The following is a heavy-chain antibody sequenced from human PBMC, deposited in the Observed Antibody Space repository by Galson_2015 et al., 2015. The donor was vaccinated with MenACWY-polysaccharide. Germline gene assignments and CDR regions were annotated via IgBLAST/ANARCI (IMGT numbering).Heavy chain of an antibody. Sequence: SGAEVKKPGESLRISCKGSGYSFPTNWIGWVRQMPGKGLEWMGIIYPSDSDTRYSPSFQGQVTISADKSINTAYLQWSSLKASDTAMYYCARHYGARVDYWGQGTLVTVSS. V-gene: IGHV5-51*01. CDR3: ARHYGARVDY. CDR1: GYSFPTNW. J-gene: IGHJ4*02. CDR2: IYPSDSDT. D-gene: IGHD4/OR15-4a*01.